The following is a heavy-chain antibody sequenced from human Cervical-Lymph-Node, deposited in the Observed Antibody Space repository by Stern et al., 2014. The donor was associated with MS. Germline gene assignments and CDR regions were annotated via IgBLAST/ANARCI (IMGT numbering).Heavy chain of an antibody. CDR1: GYTFTSYY. CDR2: INPSGGST. CDR3: ARDVDPYDYGARFDY. Sequence: VHLVESGAEVKKPGASVKVSCKASGYTFTSYYMHWVRQAPGQGLEWMGIINPSGGSTSYAQKFQGRVTMTRDTCTSTVYMELSSLRSEDTAVYYCARDVDPYDYGARFDYWGQGTLVTVSS. D-gene: IGHD4-17*01. V-gene: IGHV1-46*01. J-gene: IGHJ4*02.